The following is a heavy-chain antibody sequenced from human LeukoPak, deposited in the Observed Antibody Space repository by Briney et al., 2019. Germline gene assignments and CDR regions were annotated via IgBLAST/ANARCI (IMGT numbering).Heavy chain of an antibody. CDR1: GFTFSGYA. Sequence: GGSLRLSCATSGFTFSGYAMTWVRQAPGTGLEWVSLISGSGTTYYADSVKGRFTVSRDNSKNTLYLQMKSLRAEDTAVYYCAGQTDRGSGLYYFDYWGQGTLVTVSS. J-gene: IGHJ4*02. CDR2: ISGSGTT. D-gene: IGHD1-26*01. CDR3: AGQTDRGSGLYYFDY. V-gene: IGHV3-23*01.